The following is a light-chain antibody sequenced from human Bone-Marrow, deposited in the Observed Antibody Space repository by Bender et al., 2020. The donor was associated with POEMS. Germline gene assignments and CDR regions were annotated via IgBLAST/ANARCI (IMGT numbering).Light chain of an antibody. CDR2: DVT. CDR3: SSYASSTTVYVV. Sequence: QSALTQPASVSGSPGQSITISCTGTSGSVGGLDYVSWYQQHPGKAPKLIIYDVTNRPSGVSDRFSGSKSGDTTSLTISGLQAEDEADYYCSSYASSTTVYVVFSGGTKVTVL. J-gene: IGLJ2*01. CDR1: SGSVGGLDY. V-gene: IGLV2-14*03.